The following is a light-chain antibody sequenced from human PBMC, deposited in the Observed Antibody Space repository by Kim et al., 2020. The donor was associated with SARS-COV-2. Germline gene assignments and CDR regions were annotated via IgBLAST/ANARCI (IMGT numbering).Light chain of an antibody. J-gene: IGLJ3*02. Sequence: ASVTLTCTLNSRHSRDAIAWDQQQPEKGRRYLMKVNSDGSHRKGDGIPDRFSCSSSGAERYLTISSLQSEDEADYCCQTWGTGIRVFGGGTKVTVL. CDR1: SRHSRDA. CDR2: VNSDGSH. CDR3: QTWGTGIRV. V-gene: IGLV4-69*01.